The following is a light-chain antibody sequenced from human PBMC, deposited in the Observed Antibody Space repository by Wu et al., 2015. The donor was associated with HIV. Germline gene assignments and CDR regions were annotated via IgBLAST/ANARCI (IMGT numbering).Light chain of an antibody. CDR2: GAS. Sequence: EIVLTQSPGTLSLSPGERATLSCRASQSVSSSYLAWYQQKPGQAPRLLIYGASSRATGISDRFSGSGSGTDFTLTISRLEPADFAVYYCQQYGSSPRIFTFGPGTRVDIK. V-gene: IGKV3-20*01. CDR1: QSVSSSY. CDR3: QQYGSSPRIFT. J-gene: IGKJ3*01.